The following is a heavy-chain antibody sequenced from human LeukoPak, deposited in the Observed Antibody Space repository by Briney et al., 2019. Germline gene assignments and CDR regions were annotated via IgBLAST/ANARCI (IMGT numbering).Heavy chain of an antibody. D-gene: IGHD3-22*01. CDR3: AKAGSGYSVYYFDY. V-gene: IGHV3-43D*04. CDR1: GFTFDDYA. J-gene: IGHJ4*02. CDR2: ISWDGGST. Sequence: GGFLRLSCAASGFTFDDYAMHWVRRAPGKGLEWVSLISWDGGSTYYADSVKGRFTISRDNSKNSLYLQMNSLRAEDTALYYCAKAGSGYSVYYFDYWGQGTLVTVSS.